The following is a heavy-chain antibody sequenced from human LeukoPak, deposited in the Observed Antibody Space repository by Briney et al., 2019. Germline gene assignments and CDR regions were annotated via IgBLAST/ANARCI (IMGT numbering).Heavy chain of an antibody. Sequence: QPGGSLRLSCAASGFTFSSYGMHWVRQAPGKGLEWVAFIRYDGSNKYYADSVKGRFTISRDNSKNTLYLQMNSLRAEDTAVYYCARQGLEGVRYYFYYLDVWGKGTTVTVSS. CDR3: ARQGLEGVRYYFYYLDV. CDR1: GFTFSSYG. D-gene: IGHD3-3*01. J-gene: IGHJ6*03. CDR2: IRYDGSNK. V-gene: IGHV3-30*02.